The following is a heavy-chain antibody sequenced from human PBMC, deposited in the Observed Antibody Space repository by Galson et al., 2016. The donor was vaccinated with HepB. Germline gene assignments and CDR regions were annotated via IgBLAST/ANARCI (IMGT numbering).Heavy chain of an antibody. D-gene: IGHD2-2*01. Sequence: LRLSCAASGFTFSSYAMSWVRQAPGKGLEWVSAISGSGGSTFYADSVKRRFTISRDNSKNTLYLQMNSLRAEDTAVYYCAKGIPAALHSLGYYYYMDVWGKGTTVTVSS. CDR1: GFTFSSYA. J-gene: IGHJ6*03. CDR3: AKGIPAALHSLGYYYYMDV. V-gene: IGHV3-23*01. CDR2: ISGSGGST.